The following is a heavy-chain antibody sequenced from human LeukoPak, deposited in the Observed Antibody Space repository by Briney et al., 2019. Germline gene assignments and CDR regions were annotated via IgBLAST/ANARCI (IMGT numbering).Heavy chain of an antibody. CDR2: IFTTGST. CDR3: ARDQGSGYYYYHYYMDV. CDR1: GGSIGNFY. V-gene: IGHV4-4*07. D-gene: IGHD5-12*01. J-gene: IGHJ6*03. Sequence: SETLSLTCTVSGGSIGNFYWNWIRQPAGKGLEWIGRIFTTGSTNYNPSLKSRVTMSVDTSKNQLSLRLSSVTAADTAVYYCARDQGSGYYYYHYYMDVWGKGTTVTVSS.